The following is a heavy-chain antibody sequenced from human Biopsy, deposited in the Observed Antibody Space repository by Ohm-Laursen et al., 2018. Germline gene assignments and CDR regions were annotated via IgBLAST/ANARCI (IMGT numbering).Heavy chain of an antibody. CDR1: GGPFTGHY. Sequence: PGTLSLTCSVSGGPFTGHYWTWIRQPPGKRLEWIGHISHTGYTSYKSSLKSRVTISLDTSRKHFSLRLTSLAAADTAVYYCARGSNEYGGLYFPHWGQGTLVTVSS. CDR3: ARGSNEYGGLYFPH. CDR2: ISHTGYT. D-gene: IGHD4-23*01. J-gene: IGHJ1*01. V-gene: IGHV4-59*11.